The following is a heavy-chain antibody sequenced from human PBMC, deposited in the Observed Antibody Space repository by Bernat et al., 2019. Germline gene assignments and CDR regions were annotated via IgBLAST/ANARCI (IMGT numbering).Heavy chain of an antibody. CDR3: VRAISDFWSGYYSGYYYYYMDV. V-gene: IGHV3-66*01. J-gene: IGHJ6*03. CDR2: IYSGGST. D-gene: IGHD3-3*01. Sequence: EVQLVESGGGLVQPGGSLRLSCAASGFTVSSNYMSWVRQAPGKGLEWVSVIYSGGSTYYADSVKGRFTISRDNSKNTLYLQMNSLRAEDTAVYYCVRAISDFWSGYYSGYYYYYMDVWGKGTTVTVSS. CDR1: GFTVSSNY.